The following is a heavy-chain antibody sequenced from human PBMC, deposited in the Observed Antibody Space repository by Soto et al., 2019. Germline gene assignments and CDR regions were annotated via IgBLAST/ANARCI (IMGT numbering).Heavy chain of an antibody. CDR3: ARAAIVGATSYGMDV. CDR2: ISSSSSYI. J-gene: IGHJ6*02. CDR1: GFTFFSYS. Sequence: GGSLRLSCAASGFTFFSYSMNWVRQAPGKGLEWVSSISSSSSYINYADSVKGRFTISRDNAKNSLYLQMNSLRAEDTAVYYCARAAIVGATSYGMDVWDQGTTFTISS. V-gene: IGHV3-21*01. D-gene: IGHD1-26*01.